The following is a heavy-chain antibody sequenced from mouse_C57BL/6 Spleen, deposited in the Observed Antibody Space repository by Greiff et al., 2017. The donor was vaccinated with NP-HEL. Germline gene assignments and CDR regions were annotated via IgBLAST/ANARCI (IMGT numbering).Heavy chain of an antibody. D-gene: IGHD2-4*01. CDR2: INYDGSST. CDR3: AREYDYDGFYAMDY. CDR1: GFTFSDYY. Sequence: EVQVVESEGGLVQPGSSMKLSCTASGFTFSDYYMAWVRQVPEKGLEWVANINYDGSSTYYLDSLKSRFIISRDNAKNILYLQMSSLKSEDTATYYCAREYDYDGFYAMDYWGQGTSVTVSS. V-gene: IGHV5-16*01. J-gene: IGHJ4*01.